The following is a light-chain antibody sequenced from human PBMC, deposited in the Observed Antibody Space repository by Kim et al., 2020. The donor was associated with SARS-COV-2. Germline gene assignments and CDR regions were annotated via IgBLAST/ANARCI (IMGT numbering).Light chain of an antibody. CDR3: QVWDSSSDHYV. J-gene: IGLJ1*01. Sequence: SYELTQPPSVSVAPGKTARITCGGNNIGSKSEHWYQQKPGQAPVLVIYYDSDRPSGIPERFSGSNSGNTATLTISRVEAGDEADYYCQVWDSSSDHYVFG. CDR2: YDS. V-gene: IGLV3-21*04. CDR1: NIGSKS.